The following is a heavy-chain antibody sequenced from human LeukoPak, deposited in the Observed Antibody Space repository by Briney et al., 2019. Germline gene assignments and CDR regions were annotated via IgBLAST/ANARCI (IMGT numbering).Heavy chain of an antibody. V-gene: IGHV1-69*04. CDR2: IIPILGIA. J-gene: IGHJ5*02. CDR1: GGTFSSYT. D-gene: IGHD1-14*01. Sequence: ASVKVSCKASGGTFSSYTISWVRQAPGQGLEWMGRIIPILGIANYAQKFQGRVTITADKSTSTAYMELSSLRSEDTAVYNCARDTITGNWFDPWGQGTLVTVSS. CDR3: ARDTITGNWFDP.